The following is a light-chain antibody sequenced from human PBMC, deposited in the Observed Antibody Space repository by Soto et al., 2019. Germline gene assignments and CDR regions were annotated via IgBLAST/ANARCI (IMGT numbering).Light chain of an antibody. CDR3: QQVKTYPRT. J-gene: IGKJ4*01. Sequence: DLQMTQSPSSLSASVGDRVTITCRASQSISSYLNWYQQKPGKAPNLLIYAASSLQSGVPSRFSGSGSGTDFTLTISSLQPEDFATYYCQQVKTYPRTFGGGTKVEIK. CDR2: AAS. CDR1: QSISSY. V-gene: IGKV1-39*01.